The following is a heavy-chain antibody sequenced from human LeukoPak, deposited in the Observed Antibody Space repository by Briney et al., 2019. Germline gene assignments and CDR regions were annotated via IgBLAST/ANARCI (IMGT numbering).Heavy chain of an antibody. CDR3: AKDFFVDTDEPDY. CDR1: GFTFSSYA. CDR2: ISGSGGST. Sequence: QPGGSLRLSCAASGFTFSSYAMSWVRQAPGKGLEWVSAISGSGGSTYYADTVKGRFTISRDNSKNTLYLQMNSLRAEDTAVYYCAKDFFVDTDEPDYWGQGTLVTVSS. V-gene: IGHV3-23*01. D-gene: IGHD5-18*01. J-gene: IGHJ4*02.